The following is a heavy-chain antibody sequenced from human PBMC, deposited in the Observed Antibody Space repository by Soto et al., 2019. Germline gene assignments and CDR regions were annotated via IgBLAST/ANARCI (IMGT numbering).Heavy chain of an antibody. Sequence: VQLLDSGGGLVQPGGSLRLSCAASGFTFSNYAMSWVRQAPGKGLEWVSSISGSGSTTYYTDSVQGRFTISRDKSKSTLSLQIDSLRAEDTAIYYCAKTAAPRAAYCFGYWCQGTLLTCFS. D-gene: IGHD2-2*01. CDR1: GFTFSNYA. CDR3: AKTAAPRAAYCFGY. V-gene: IGHV3-23*01. J-gene: IGHJ4*02. CDR2: ISGSGSTT.